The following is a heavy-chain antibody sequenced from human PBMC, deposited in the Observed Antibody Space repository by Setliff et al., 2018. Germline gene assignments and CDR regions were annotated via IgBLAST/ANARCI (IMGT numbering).Heavy chain of an antibody. V-gene: IGHV3-30*03. CDR3: AGVHWTTNWFLHY. CDR1: GFAFDSYA. Sequence: PGGSLRLSCAASGFAFDSYAMHWVRRAPGKGLEWVAIIFHDGRDIYYGDSVQGRFAISRDNSKNTLYLQMNSLRSDDAAVYYCAGVHWTTNWFLHYWGQGTLVTVSS. D-gene: IGHD7-27*01. J-gene: IGHJ4*01. CDR2: IFHDGRDI.